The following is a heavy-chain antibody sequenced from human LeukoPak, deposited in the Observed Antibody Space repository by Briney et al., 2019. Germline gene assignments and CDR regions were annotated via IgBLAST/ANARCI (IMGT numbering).Heavy chain of an antibody. CDR3: TTSPPGVVPAAMPFDY. CDR1: GFTFSSAW. CDR2: IKSKTDGGTT. D-gene: IGHD2-2*01. J-gene: IGHJ4*02. Sequence: GGSLGLSCAASGFTFSSAWMSWVRQAPGKGLEWVGRIKSKTDGGTTDYAAPVKGRFTISRDDSKNTLYLQMNSLKTEDTAVYYCTTSPPGVVPAAMPFDYWGQGTLVTVSS. V-gene: IGHV3-15*01.